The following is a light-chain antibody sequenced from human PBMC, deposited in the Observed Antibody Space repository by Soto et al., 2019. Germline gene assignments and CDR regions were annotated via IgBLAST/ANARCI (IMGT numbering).Light chain of an antibody. CDR3: CSHTSSSSYV. J-gene: IGLJ1*01. CDR2: EVS. CDR1: SSDVGGYNY. Sequence: SSLTQPASVSGSPGQSITISCTGTSSDVGGYNYXXCXQQHPGKAPKLMIYEVSNRHSWASHRLSGSKSGNTASLTISGLQAEDEADYYCCSHTSSSSYVFGTGTKVTV. V-gene: IGLV2-14*01.